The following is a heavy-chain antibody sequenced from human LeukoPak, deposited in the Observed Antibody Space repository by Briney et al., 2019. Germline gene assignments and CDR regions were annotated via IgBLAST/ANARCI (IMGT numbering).Heavy chain of an antibody. V-gene: IGHV4-34*01. Sequence: SSETLSLTCAVYGGSFSGYYWSWIRQPPGKGLEWIGEINHSESTNYNPSLKSRVTISVDTSKNQFSLKLSSVTAADTAVYYCARDYATDWFDPWGQGTLVTVSS. CDR3: ARDYATDWFDP. J-gene: IGHJ5*02. CDR1: GGSFSGYY. CDR2: INHSEST. D-gene: IGHD4-17*01.